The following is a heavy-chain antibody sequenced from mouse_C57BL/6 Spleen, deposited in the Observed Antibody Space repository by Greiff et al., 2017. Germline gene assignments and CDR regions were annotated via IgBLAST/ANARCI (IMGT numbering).Heavy chain of an antibody. CDR2: IRNKANGYTT. J-gene: IGHJ3*01. Sequence: DVMLVESGGGLVQPGGSLSLSCAASGFTFTDYYMSWVRQPPGKALEWLGFIRNKANGYTTEYSASVKGRFTISRDNSQSILYLQMNALRAEDSATYYCARSSLYGWFAYWGQGTLVTVSA. CDR1: GFTFTDYY. D-gene: IGHD1-1*01. CDR3: ARSSLYGWFAY. V-gene: IGHV7-3*01.